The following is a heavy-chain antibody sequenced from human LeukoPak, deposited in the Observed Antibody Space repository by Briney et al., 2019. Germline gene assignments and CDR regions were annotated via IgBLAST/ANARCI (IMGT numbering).Heavy chain of an antibody. J-gene: IGHJ3*02. Sequence: GSSVKVSCKASGGTFSSYAISWVRQAPGQGLEWMGRMIPILGIANYAQKFQGRVTITADKSTSTAYMELSSLRSEDTAVYYCARAVNYDEYCSSTSCPPNAFDIWGQGTMVTVSS. CDR1: GGTFSSYA. CDR3: ARAVNYDEYCSSTSCPPNAFDI. CDR2: MIPILGIA. D-gene: IGHD2-2*01. V-gene: IGHV1-69*04.